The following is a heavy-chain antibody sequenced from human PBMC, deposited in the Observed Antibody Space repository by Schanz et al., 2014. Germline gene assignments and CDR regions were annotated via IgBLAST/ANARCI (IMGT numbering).Heavy chain of an antibody. CDR1: GFTFSTHA. CDR3: AKDISDTSGKDDY. D-gene: IGHD3-22*01. CDR2: ISGDHRNT. V-gene: IGHV3-23*01. J-gene: IGHJ4*02. Sequence: EMQLLESGGGLIQPGGSLRLSCAASGFTFSTHAMSWVRQAPGKGLEWVSSISGDHRNTFYADSVKGRFTISRDNSKNTLFLQMNSLRVEDSAIYYCAKDISDTSGKDDYWGQGTLVTVSS.